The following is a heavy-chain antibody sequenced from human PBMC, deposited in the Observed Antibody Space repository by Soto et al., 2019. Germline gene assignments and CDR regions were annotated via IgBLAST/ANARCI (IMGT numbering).Heavy chain of an antibody. CDR1: GGPISSSSYY. V-gene: IGHV4-39*01. J-gene: IGHJ4*02. CDR2: IYYSGST. CDR3: ARTDSNFDY. Sequence: TLSLTCTVSGGPISSSSYYWGWIRQPPGKGLEWIGSIYYSGSTYYNPSLKSRVTISVDTSKNQFSLKLSSVTAADTAVYYCARTDSNFDYWGQGTLVTVSS. D-gene: IGHD4-4*01.